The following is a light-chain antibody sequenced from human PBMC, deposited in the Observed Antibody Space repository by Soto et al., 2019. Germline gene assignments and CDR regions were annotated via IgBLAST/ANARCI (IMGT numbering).Light chain of an antibody. V-gene: IGKV3-11*01. CDR1: QSVSTY. CDR3: QQRSSWIT. J-gene: IGKJ5*01. Sequence: IVLTQSPATLSLWPGETAILSCRASQSVSTYLSWYQQKPGQAPRLLIYDASNRAPGIPARFSGSGSGTVFTLTTSSLEPEDFALYYCQQRSSWITFGQGTRLEIE. CDR2: DAS.